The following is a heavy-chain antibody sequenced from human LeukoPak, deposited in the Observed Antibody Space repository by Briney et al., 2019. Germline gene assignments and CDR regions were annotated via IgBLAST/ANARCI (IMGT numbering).Heavy chain of an antibody. CDR1: GGSISSYY. CDR3: ARHVVSYGSGSYYTGPFDY. V-gene: IGHV4-4*07. J-gene: IGHJ4*02. CDR2: IYTSGST. Sequence: PSETLSLTCTVSGGSISSYYWSWIRQPAGKGLEWIGRIYTSGSTNYNPSLKSRVTMSVDTSKNQFSLKLSSVTAADTAVYYCARHVVSYGSGSYYTGPFDYWGQGTLVTVSS. D-gene: IGHD3-10*01.